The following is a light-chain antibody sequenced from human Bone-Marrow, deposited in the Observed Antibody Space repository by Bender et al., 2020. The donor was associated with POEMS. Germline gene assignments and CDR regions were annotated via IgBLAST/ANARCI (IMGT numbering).Light chain of an antibody. CDR1: SSDVVSFDL. CDR3: SAWDGILNGWV. J-gene: IGLJ3*02. Sequence: HSALTQPASVSGCPGQSIIISCTGSSSDVVSFDLVSWYQQHPGKAPKLIIYEGNQRPSGVSNRFSGSKSGNTGSLAISGLQSEDEADYFCSAWDGILNGWVFGGGTELTVL. V-gene: IGLV2-14*02. CDR2: EGN.